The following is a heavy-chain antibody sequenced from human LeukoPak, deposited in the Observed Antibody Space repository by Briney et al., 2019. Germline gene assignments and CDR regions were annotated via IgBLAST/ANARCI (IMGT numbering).Heavy chain of an antibody. Sequence: GASVKVSCKVSGYTLTELSMHWVRQAPGKGLEWMGGFDPEDGETIYAQKFQGRVTMTEDTSTDTAYMELSSLRSEDTAVYYCARENKMTTVTTGAFDIWGQGTMVTVSS. D-gene: IGHD4-17*01. CDR3: ARENKMTTVTTGAFDI. CDR2: FDPEDGET. CDR1: GYTLTELS. J-gene: IGHJ3*02. V-gene: IGHV1-24*01.